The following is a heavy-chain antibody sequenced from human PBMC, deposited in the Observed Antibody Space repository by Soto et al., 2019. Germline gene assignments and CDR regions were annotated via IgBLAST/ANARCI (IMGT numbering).Heavy chain of an antibody. V-gene: IGHV3-23*01. CDR1: GCTFSTYA. CDR2: ISSTGDAT. J-gene: IGHJ6*02. Sequence: PWGSLRLSCAASGCTFSTYAMTWVRQAPGKGLEWVSIISSTGDATYYLQSLRRRFTISRDNSRNTLNLQINSLKADYTAVYYSAENGDFWSWGMDVWGLGTQVTVSS. CDR3: AENGDFWSWGMDV. D-gene: IGHD3-3*01.